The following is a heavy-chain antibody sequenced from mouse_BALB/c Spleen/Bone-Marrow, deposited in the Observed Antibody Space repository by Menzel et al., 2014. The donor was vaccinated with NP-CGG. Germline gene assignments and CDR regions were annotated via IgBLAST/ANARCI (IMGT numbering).Heavy chain of an antibody. Sequence: VQLKQSGPELEKPGASVKISCKASGHSFTGYNMNWVKQSHGKSLEWIGNIDPYYGTTTFNQKFKDKATLTVDKSSSTAYMQLKSLTSEDSAVYYCTRSRAYFRDWFAYWGQGTLVTVS. D-gene: IGHD2-14*01. CDR2: IDPYYGTT. J-gene: IGHJ3*01. V-gene: IGHV1-39*01. CDR3: TRSRAYFRDWFAY. CDR1: GHSFTGYN.